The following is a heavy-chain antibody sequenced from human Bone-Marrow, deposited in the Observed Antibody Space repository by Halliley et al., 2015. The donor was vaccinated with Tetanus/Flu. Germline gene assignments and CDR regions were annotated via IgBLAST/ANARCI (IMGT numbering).Heavy chain of an antibody. V-gene: IGHV4-4*02. D-gene: IGHD3-16*01. Sequence: GLVKPSGTLSLICAVSGGSIDSAHWWSWVRQSPRKGLEWIGEIYFSGSTNYNPSLKSRVTISLDKSKNQFSLNLSSVTAADTALYYCARVGDSGFGAHSYGLDVWGQGTMVTVSS. J-gene: IGHJ6*01. CDR1: GGSIDSAHW. CDR3: ARVGDSGFGAHSYGLDV. CDR2: IYFSGST.